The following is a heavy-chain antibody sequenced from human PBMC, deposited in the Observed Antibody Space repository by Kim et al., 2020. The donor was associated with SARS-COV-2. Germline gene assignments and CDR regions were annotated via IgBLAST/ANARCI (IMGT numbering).Heavy chain of an antibody. CDR2: IYYSGST. CDR1: GGSISSSSYY. CDR3: ARIQYGWLQPFDP. Sequence: SETLSLTCTVSGGSISSSSYYWGWIRQPPGKGLEWIGSIYYSGSTYYNPSLKSRVTISVDTSKNQFSLKLSSVTAADTAVYYCARIQYGWLQPFDPWGQGTLVTVSS. J-gene: IGHJ5*02. V-gene: IGHV4-39*01. D-gene: IGHD5-12*01.